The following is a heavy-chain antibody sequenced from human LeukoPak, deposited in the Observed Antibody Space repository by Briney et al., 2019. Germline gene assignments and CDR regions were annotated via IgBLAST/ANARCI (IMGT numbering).Heavy chain of an antibody. D-gene: IGHD6-19*01. CDR3: AKDGYSSGWYEDY. CDR1: GFTFSSYA. V-gene: IGHV3-23*01. CDR2: ISGSAGST. Sequence: PGGSLRLSCAASGFTFSSYAMSWVRPAPGKGLEWVSAISGSAGSTYYADSVKGRFTISRDNSKNTLYLQINSLRAEDTAIYYCAKDGYSSGWYEDYWGQGTLVTVAS. J-gene: IGHJ4*02.